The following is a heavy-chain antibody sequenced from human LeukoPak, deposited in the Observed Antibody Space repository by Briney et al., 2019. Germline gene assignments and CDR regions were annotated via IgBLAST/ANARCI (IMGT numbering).Heavy chain of an antibody. Sequence: GESLRLSCAASGFTFGSFDMTWVRRTPGKGLEWISATNWSGASRGYADSVKGRFTVSRDNARNSLFLEMNSLRVEDTAVYYCARGQDGSHFFDYWGQGTLVTVSS. V-gene: IGHV3-20*04. CDR1: GFTFGSFD. CDR2: TNWSGASR. CDR3: ARGQDGSHFFDY. J-gene: IGHJ4*02. D-gene: IGHD3-3*02.